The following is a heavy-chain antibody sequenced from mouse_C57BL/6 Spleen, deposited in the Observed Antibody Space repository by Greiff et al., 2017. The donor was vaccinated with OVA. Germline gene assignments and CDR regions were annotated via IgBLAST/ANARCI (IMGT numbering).Heavy chain of an antibody. V-gene: IGHV5-6*01. CDR2: ISSGGSYT. CDR3: ARQTVVAEDY. J-gene: IGHJ4*01. CDR1: GFTFSSYG. D-gene: IGHD1-1*01. Sequence: EVKLVESGGDLVKPGGSLKLSCAASGFTFSSYGMSWVRQTPDKRLEWVATISSGGSYTYYPDSVKGRFTISRDNAKNTLYLQMSSLKSEDTAMYYCARQTVVAEDYWGQGTSVTVSS.